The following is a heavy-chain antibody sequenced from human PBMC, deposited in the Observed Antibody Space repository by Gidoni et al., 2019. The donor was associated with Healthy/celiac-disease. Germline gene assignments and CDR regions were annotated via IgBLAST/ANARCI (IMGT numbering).Heavy chain of an antibody. Sequence: QVQLVESGGGLVKPGGSLRLSCAASGFTFSDYYMSWIRQAPGKGLEWVSYISSSGSTIYYADSVKGRFTISRDNAKNSLYLQMNSLRAEDTAVYYCASNLAAIDYYYYGMDVWGQGTTVTVSS. CDR3: ASNLAAIDYYYYGMDV. V-gene: IGHV3-11*01. J-gene: IGHJ6*02. CDR2: ISSSGSTI. CDR1: GFTFSDYY. D-gene: IGHD6-13*01.